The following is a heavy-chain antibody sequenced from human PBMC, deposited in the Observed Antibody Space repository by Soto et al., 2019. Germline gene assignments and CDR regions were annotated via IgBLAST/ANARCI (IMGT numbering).Heavy chain of an antibody. D-gene: IGHD6-13*01. J-gene: IGHJ5*02. CDR2: ISAYNGNT. Sequence: ASVKVSSEASGYTFTRYCISWVRQAPGQGLEWMGWISAYNGNTNYAQKLQGRVTMTTDTSTSTAYMELRSLRSDDTAVYYCARGPSVGSTVTGWFDPWGQGTLVTVSS. V-gene: IGHV1-18*01. CDR3: ARGPSVGSTVTGWFDP. CDR1: GYTFTRYC.